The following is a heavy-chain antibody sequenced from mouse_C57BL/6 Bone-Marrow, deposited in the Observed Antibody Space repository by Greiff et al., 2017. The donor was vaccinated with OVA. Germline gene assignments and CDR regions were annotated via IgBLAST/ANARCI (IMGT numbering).Heavy chain of an antibody. CDR3: ARSDYDYFDY. V-gene: IGHV5-17*01. J-gene: IGHJ2*01. CDR1: GFTFSDYG. D-gene: IGHD2-4*01. Sequence: EVMLVESGGGLVKPGGSLKLSCAASGFTFSDYGMHWVRQAPEQGLEWVAYISSGSSTIYYADTVKGRFTISRDNAKNTLFLQMTSLRSEDTAMYYCARSDYDYFDYWGQGTTLTVSS. CDR2: ISSGSSTI.